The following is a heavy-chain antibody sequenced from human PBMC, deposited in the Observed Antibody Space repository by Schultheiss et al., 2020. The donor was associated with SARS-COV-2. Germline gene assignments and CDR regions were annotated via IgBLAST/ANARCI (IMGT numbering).Heavy chain of an antibody. CDR1: GGSISSSNW. CDR2: IYYSGST. D-gene: IGHD3-16*01. CDR3: ARAAGLRRHDYVYDI. J-gene: IGHJ3*02. V-gene: IGHV4-28*03. Sequence: SETLSLTCAVSGGSISSSNWWSWIRQHPGKGLEWIGYIYYSGSTYYNPSLKSRVTISVDTSKNQFSLKLSSVTAADTAVYYCARAAGLRRHDYVYDIWGQGTMVTVSS.